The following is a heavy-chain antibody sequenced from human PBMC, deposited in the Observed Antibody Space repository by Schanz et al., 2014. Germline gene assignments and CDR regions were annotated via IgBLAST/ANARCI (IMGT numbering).Heavy chain of an antibody. J-gene: IGHJ5*02. CDR2: ISGSSSTK. Sequence: EVQLVESGGGLAQPGGSLRLSCAASGITFSGYSMNWVRQAPGKGLEWVSYISGSSSTKYYADSVKGRFTISRDNGKNSLYLQLNSLRVEDSGVYFCAQTTGKFMVPIDTWGQGVRVIVSS. V-gene: IGHV3-48*01. CDR3: AQTTGKFMVPIDT. CDR1: GITFSGYS. D-gene: IGHD3-10*01.